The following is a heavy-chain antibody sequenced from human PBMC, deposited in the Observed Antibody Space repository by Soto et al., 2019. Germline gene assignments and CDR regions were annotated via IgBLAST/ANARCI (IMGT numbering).Heavy chain of an antibody. Sequence: PSETLSLTCAVYGGSFSGYYWSWIRQPPGKGLEWIGEINHSGSTNYNPSLKSRVTISVDTSKNQFSLKLSSVTAADTAVYYCARGAARPHYYYYGMDVWGQGTTVTVSS. CDR3: ARGAARPHYYYYGMDV. V-gene: IGHV4-34*01. J-gene: IGHJ6*02. D-gene: IGHD6-6*01. CDR1: GGSFSGYY. CDR2: INHSGST.